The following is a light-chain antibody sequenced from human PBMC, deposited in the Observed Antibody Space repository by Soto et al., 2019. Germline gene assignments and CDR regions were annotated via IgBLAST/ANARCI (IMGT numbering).Light chain of an antibody. V-gene: IGKV3-11*01. CDR2: DAS. CDR1: QSVSSY. J-gene: IGKJ1*01. Sequence: EIVLTQSPATLSLSPGERATLSCRASQSVSSYLAWYQQKPGQAPRLLIYDASNRATGIPARFSGSGSGTDFTLTISSLEPEDFAVYYCQQRSTWPQAKFGKGTKVDI. CDR3: QQRSTWPQAK.